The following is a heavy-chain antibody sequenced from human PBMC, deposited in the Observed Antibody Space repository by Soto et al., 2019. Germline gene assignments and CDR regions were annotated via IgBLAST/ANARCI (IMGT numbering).Heavy chain of an antibody. CDR3: ATGVETTSGRAYYFDY. V-gene: IGHV3-72*01. CDR1: GFTFSDHY. D-gene: IGHD3-3*01. J-gene: IGHJ4*02. Sequence: EVQLVESGGGLVQPGGSLRLSCTGSGFTFSDHYMDWVRQAPGKGLEWVGRIRKKAYSYTTEYAASVKGRFTISRDDSEXXLYLQMDSLTTEDTAVYYCATGVETTSGRAYYFDYWGQGTLVTVSS. CDR2: IRKKAYSYTT.